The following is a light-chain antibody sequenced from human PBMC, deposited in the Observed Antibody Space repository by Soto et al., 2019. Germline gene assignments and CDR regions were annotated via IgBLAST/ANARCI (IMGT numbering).Light chain of an antibody. CDR3: QQLNSYLP. J-gene: IGKJ4*01. CDR2: AAS. CDR1: QSITTY. Sequence: DIQLALFSSSLSASVGDRVTITCRASQSITTYLNWYRQKPGKAPKLLIYAASTLQSGVPSRLSGSGSGTEFTLTISSLQPEDFATYYCQQLNSYLPFGGGTKVDIK. V-gene: IGKV1-9*01.